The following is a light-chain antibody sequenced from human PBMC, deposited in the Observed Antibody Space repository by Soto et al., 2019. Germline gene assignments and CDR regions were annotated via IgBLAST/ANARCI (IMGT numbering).Light chain of an antibody. V-gene: IGKV3-15*01. CDR3: HQYNSWPPGT. Sequence: EFVLTQSPSTLSVSPGEGVTLACRASQSVSRYLAWYQQKPGQAPRLLIYDASNRATGIPARFSGSGSGTEFTLTISSLQSEDFALYYCHQYNSWPPGTFGQGTKVDIK. CDR2: DAS. J-gene: IGKJ2*01. CDR1: QSVSRY.